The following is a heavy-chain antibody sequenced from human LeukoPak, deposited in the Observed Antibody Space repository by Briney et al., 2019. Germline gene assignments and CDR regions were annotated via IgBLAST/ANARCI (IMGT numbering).Heavy chain of an antibody. Sequence: GGSLGLSCAASGFTFSNYAIHWVRQAPGKGLEWVSIVGGSGVKTYYADSVKGRFTISRDNSKNTVYLQMNSLRAEDTAVYYCAKTTALLRYFQHWGQGTLVTVSS. CDR3: AKTTALLRYFQH. D-gene: IGHD1-1*01. V-gene: IGHV3-23*01. CDR1: GFTFSNYA. CDR2: VGGSGVKT. J-gene: IGHJ1*01.